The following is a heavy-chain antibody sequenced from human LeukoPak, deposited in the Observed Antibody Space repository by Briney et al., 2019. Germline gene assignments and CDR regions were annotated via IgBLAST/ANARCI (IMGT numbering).Heavy chain of an antibody. CDR1: GGSISSNY. V-gene: IGHV4-59*01. CDR3: ARVTPGYCSRSSCYDLPFDS. Sequence: KPSETLSLTFTVSGGSISSNYWSWVRQPPGKGLEWIGYIYYSGSTNYNPSLKSRVTISVDTSKNQFSLKLSSATAADTAVYYCARVTPGYCSRSSCYDLPFDSWGQGTLVTVSS. CDR2: IYYSGST. J-gene: IGHJ4*02. D-gene: IGHD2-2*01.